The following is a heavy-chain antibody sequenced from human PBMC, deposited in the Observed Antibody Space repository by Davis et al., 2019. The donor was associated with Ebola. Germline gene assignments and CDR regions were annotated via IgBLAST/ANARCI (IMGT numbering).Heavy chain of an antibody. V-gene: IGHV4-4*07. J-gene: IGHJ4*02. CDR3: ARAFMYGTVHFDF. D-gene: IGHD4-17*01. CDR2: IYATGST. Sequence: PSETLSLTCTVSGGSIRSLYWNWIRQPAGKGLEWIGRIYATGSTNYNPSLKSRVTISVDTSKNQFSLKLNSVTAADTAVYYCARAFMYGTVHFDFWSQGALVTVSS. CDR1: GGSIRSLY.